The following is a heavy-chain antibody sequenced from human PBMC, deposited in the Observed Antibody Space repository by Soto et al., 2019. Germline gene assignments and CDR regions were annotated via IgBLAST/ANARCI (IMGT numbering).Heavy chain of an antibody. Sequence: QVQLQQWGAGLLKPSETLSLTCAVYGGSFSGYYWSWIRQPPGKGLEWIGEINHSGSTNYNPSLKGRVSVSVDTSKSQCSLKLGSVAAADTAVYYCARSWYDAFDIWGQGTMVTVSS. D-gene: IGHD2-15*01. CDR1: GGSFSGYY. J-gene: IGHJ3*02. CDR2: INHSGST. V-gene: IGHV4-34*01. CDR3: ARSWYDAFDI.